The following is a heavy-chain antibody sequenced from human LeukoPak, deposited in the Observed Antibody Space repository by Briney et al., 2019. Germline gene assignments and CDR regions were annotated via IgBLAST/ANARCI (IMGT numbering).Heavy chain of an antibody. CDR2: ISYDGRNK. Sequence: GGSLRLSCAASGFTFSNYAMNWVRQAPGKGREWVAVISYDGRNKYYADSVKGRFTISRDNSKNTLYLQMNSLRPEDTAVYYCARTSQTFDYWGQGTLVTVSS. CDR1: GFTFSNYA. V-gene: IGHV3-30*04. J-gene: IGHJ4*02. CDR3: ARTSQTFDY.